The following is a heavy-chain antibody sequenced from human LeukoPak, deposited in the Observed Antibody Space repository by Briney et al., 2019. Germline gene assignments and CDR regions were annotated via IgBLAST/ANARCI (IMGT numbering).Heavy chain of an antibody. CDR2: IYHSGST. V-gene: IGHV4-38-2*01. D-gene: IGHD3-22*01. CDR3: ARYPYYFDSSGYHGAYYFDY. Sequence: SETLSLTCAVSGYSISSGDYWGWIRQPPGKGLEWIGSIYHSGSTYNHPSLKSRVTILVDTSKHQFSLKLGSVTAADTAVYYCARYPYYFDSSGYHGAYYFDYWGQGTLVTVSS. J-gene: IGHJ4*02. CDR1: GYSISSGDY.